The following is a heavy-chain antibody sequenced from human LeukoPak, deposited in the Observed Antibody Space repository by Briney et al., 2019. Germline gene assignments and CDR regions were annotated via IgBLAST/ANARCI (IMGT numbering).Heavy chain of an antibody. CDR1: GGTFSSYA. V-gene: IGHV1-69*05. CDR2: IIPIFGTA. CDR3: ARSGYYDSSEHAFDI. D-gene: IGHD3-22*01. J-gene: IGHJ3*02. Sequence: ASVKVSCKASGGTFSSYAISWVRQAPGQGLEWMGGIIPIFGTANYAQKFQGRVTITTDESTSTAYMELSSLRSEGTAVYYCARSGYYDSSEHAFDIWGQGTMVTVSS.